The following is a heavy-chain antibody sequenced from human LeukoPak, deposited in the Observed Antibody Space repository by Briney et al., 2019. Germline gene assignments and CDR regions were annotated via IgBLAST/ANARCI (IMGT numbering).Heavy chain of an antibody. CDR1: GGSISSYY. D-gene: IGHD5-18*01. CDR3: ARSYSYGPARGMDV. V-gene: IGHV4-59*08. Sequence: SETLSLTCTVSGGSISSYYWSWIRQPPGKGLEWIGYIYYSGSTNYNPSLKSRATISVDTSKNQFSLKLSSVTAADTAVYYCARSYSYGPARGMDVWGQGTTVTVSS. CDR2: IYYSGST. J-gene: IGHJ6*02.